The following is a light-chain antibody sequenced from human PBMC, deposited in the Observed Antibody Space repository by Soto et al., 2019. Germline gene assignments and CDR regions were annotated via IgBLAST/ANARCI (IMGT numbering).Light chain of an antibody. V-gene: IGKV3-20*01. CDR3: QQYGSSPVT. CDR1: QSVSSSY. J-gene: IGKJ3*01. CDR2: GAS. Sequence: IVLTQSRGTLSLSPGERATLSWLASQSVSSSYLAWYQQKPGQAPRLLIYGASSRATGIPDRFSGSGSGTDFTLTISRLEPEDFAVYYCQQYGSSPVTFGPGTKVDIK.